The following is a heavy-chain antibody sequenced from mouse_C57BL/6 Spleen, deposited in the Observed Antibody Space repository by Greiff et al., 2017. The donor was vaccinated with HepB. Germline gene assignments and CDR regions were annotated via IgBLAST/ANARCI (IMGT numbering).Heavy chain of an antibody. CDR1: GYTFTSYW. CDR3: TFITTVSFDY. J-gene: IGHJ2*01. Sequence: VHVKQSGTVLARPGASVKMSCKTSGYTFTSYWMHWVKQRPGQGLEWIGAIYPGNSDTSYNQKFKGKAKLTAVTSASTAYMELSSLTNEDSAVYYCTFITTVSFDYWGQGTTLTVSS. V-gene: IGHV1-5*01. D-gene: IGHD1-1*01. CDR2: IYPGNSDT.